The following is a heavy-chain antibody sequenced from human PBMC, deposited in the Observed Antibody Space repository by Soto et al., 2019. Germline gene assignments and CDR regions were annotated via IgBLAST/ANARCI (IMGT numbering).Heavy chain of an antibody. CDR2: IYYSGST. CDR3: ARDTSLVRGVFGMDV. Sequence: SETLSLTCTVSGGSITGSGYYWSRVRQHPGKGLEWVGYIYYSGSTYYNPSLKRRLTISVATSKNQFSLKLTSVTAADTAVYYCARDTSLVRGVFGMDVWGQGTTVTVSS. V-gene: IGHV4-31*03. CDR1: GGSITGSGYY. D-gene: IGHD3-10*01. J-gene: IGHJ6*02.